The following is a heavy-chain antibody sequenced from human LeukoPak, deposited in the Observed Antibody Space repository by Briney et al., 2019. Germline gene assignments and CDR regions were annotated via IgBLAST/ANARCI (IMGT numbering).Heavy chain of an antibody. CDR3: ARVGVVVAATVEWYFDY. J-gene: IGHJ4*02. CDR2: INPNSGGT. V-gene: IGHV1-2*02. CDR1: GYTFTDYY. D-gene: IGHD2-15*01. Sequence: ASVKVSCKASGYTFTDYYMHWVRQAPGQGLEWMGWINPNSGGTNYAQKFQGRVTMTRDTSISTAYMELCRLRSDDTAVYYCARVGVVVAATVEWYFDYWGQGTLVTVSS.